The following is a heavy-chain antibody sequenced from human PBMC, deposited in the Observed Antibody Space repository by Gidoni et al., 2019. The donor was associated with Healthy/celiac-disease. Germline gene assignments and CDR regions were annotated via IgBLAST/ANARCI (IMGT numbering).Heavy chain of an antibody. CDR3: ARESYGDYRATRGYGMDV. Sequence: EVQLVESGGGLVKPGGSLRLSCAASGFPFSSYSMTWVRQAPGKGLEWVSSISSSSSYIYYADSVKGRFTISRDNAKNSLYLQMNSLRAEDTAVYYCARESYGDYRATRGYGMDVWGQGTTVTVSS. J-gene: IGHJ6*02. CDR2: ISSSSSYI. CDR1: GFPFSSYS. D-gene: IGHD4-17*01. V-gene: IGHV3-21*01.